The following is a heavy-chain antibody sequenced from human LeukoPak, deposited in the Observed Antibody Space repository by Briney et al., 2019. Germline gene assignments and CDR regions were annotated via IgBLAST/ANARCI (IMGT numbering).Heavy chain of an antibody. D-gene: IGHD6-6*01. J-gene: IGHJ4*02. V-gene: IGHV4-34*01. Sequence: SETLSLTCAVYGGSFSGYYWSWIRQPPGKGLEWIGEINHSGSTNYNPSLKSRVTISVDTSKNQFSLKLRSVTAADTAVYYCARGLGSSSLGGYWGQGTLVTVSS. CDR2: INHSGST. CDR3: ARGLGSSSLGGY. CDR1: GGSFSGYY.